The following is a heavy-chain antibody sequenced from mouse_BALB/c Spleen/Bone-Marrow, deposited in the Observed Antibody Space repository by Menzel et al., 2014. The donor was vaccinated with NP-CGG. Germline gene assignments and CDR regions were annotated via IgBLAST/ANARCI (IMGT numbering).Heavy chain of an antibody. Sequence: EVQLVESGGGLVQPGGSLKLSCAASGFDFSRYWMSWVRQAPGKGLEWIGEINPDSSTINYTPSLKDKFIISRDNAKNTLFLQMSKVRSEDTALYYCARLNYYGNLFVWGAGTTVTVSS. V-gene: IGHV4-1*02. J-gene: IGHJ1*01. D-gene: IGHD1-1*01. CDR3: ARLNYYGNLFV. CDR1: GFDFSRYW. CDR2: INPDSSTI.